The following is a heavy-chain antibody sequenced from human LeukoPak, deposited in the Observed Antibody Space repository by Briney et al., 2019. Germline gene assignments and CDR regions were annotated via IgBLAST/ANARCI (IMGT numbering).Heavy chain of an antibody. CDR2: ISGGGGST. CDR1: GFTFSSYA. CDR3: AIYSGYGTSAFDI. D-gene: IGHD5-12*01. V-gene: IGHV3-23*01. Sequence: GGSLRLSCAASGFTFSSYAMTWVRQGPGKGLEWVSDISGGGGSTYYADSVKGRFTISRDNSKNTLYLQMHSLRAGDTAVYYCAIYSGYGTSAFDIWGQGTMVTVSS. J-gene: IGHJ3*02.